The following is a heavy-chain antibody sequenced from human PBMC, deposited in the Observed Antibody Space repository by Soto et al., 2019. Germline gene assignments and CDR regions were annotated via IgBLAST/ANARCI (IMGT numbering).Heavy chain of an antibody. Sequence: QVQLQQWGAGLLKPSETLSLTCAVYGGSFSGYYWSWIRQPPGKGLEWIGEINHSGSTNYNPSLKSRVTISVHPSKNQFSLKLSSVTAADTAVYYCARDYYASSGPPTIDYWGQGTLVTVSS. CDR2: INHSGST. D-gene: IGHD3-22*01. CDR3: ARDYYASSGPPTIDY. CDR1: GGSFSGYY. V-gene: IGHV4-34*01. J-gene: IGHJ4*02.